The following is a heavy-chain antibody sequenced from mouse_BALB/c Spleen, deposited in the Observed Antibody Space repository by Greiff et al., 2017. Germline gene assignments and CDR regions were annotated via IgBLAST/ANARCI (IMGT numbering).Heavy chain of an antibody. Sequence: VQGVESGGGLVKPGGSLKLSCAASGFAFSSYDMSWVRQTPEKRLEWVAYISSGGGSTYYPDTVKGRFTISRDNAKNTLYLQMSSLKSEDTAMYYCARQGGLGLYYFDYWGQGTTLTVSS. CDR1: GFAFSSYD. CDR2: ISSGGGST. V-gene: IGHV5-12-1*01. CDR3: ARQGGLGLYYFDY. D-gene: IGHD4-1*01. J-gene: IGHJ2*01.